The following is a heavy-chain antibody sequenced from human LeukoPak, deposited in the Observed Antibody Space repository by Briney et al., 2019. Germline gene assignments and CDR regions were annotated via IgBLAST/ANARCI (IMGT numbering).Heavy chain of an antibody. CDR3: ARVDCESERGRTSCLDAFDI. Sequence: ASVKVSCKASGYTFTGYYMHWVRQAPGQGLEWMGWINPNSGGTNYAQKFQGRVTMTRDTSISTAYMELSRLRSDDTAVYYCARVDCESERGRTSCLDAFDIWGQGTMVTVSS. J-gene: IGHJ3*02. CDR2: INPNSGGT. CDR1: GYTFTGYY. D-gene: IGHD2-2*01. V-gene: IGHV1-2*02.